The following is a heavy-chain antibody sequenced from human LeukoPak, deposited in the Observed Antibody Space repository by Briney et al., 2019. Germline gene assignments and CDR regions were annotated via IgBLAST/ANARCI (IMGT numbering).Heavy chain of an antibody. V-gene: IGHV4-39*01. CDR3: ARLVEMATIGDY. D-gene: IGHD5-24*01. Sequence: SETLSLTCTVSGGSISRSRDYWSWIRQPPGKGLEWIGSIYYSGSTYYNPSLKSRVTISVDTSKKQFSLKLSSVTAADTAVYYCARLVEMATIGDYWGQGTLVTVSS. CDR1: GGSISRSRDY. J-gene: IGHJ4*02. CDR2: IYYSGST.